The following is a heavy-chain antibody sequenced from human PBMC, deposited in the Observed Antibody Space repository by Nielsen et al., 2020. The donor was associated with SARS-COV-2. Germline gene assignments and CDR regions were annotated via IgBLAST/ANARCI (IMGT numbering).Heavy chain of an antibody. CDR1: GYTLTELS. J-gene: IGHJ4*02. D-gene: IGHD4-17*01. CDR3: ARDDTAMVLDYGDTIAGPGYFDY. Sequence: ASVKVSCKVSGYTLTELSMHWVRQAPGKGLEWMGGFDPEDGETIYAQKFQGRVTMTRDTSTSTVYMELSSLRSEDTAVYYCARDDTAMVLDYGDTIAGPGYFDYWGQGTLVTVSS. CDR2: FDPEDGET. V-gene: IGHV1-24*01.